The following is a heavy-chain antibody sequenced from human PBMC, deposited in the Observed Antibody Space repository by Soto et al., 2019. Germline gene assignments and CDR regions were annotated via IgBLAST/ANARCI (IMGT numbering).Heavy chain of an antibody. Sequence: EVQLVESGGGLVQPGGSLRLSCAASGFNFNSYTINWVRQAPGKRLEWLSSISSSGYIFSTDSVRGRFTISRDNAKNSVYLQINSLRAEDTAVYFCARDCSGGSCYPGMDVCGQGTTVTVSS. CDR1: GFNFNSYT. D-gene: IGHD2-15*01. CDR3: ARDCSGGSCYPGMDV. V-gene: IGHV3-21*01. CDR2: ISSSGYI. J-gene: IGHJ6*02.